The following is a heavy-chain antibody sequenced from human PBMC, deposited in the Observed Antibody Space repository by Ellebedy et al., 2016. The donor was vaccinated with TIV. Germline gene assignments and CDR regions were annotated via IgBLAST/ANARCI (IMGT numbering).Heavy chain of an antibody. Sequence: GSLRLSCTVSGGSISSSYWGWIRQPPGKGLEWLGSIYFNGRTFYNPSLKSRVTISLDPSKNQFSLRLSSVTVADTAVYYCARWFGELLYVRWFDPWGQGTLVTVSS. D-gene: IGHD3-10*01. CDR2: IYFNGRT. V-gene: IGHV4-39*01. J-gene: IGHJ5*02. CDR1: GGSISSSY. CDR3: ARWFGELLYVRWFDP.